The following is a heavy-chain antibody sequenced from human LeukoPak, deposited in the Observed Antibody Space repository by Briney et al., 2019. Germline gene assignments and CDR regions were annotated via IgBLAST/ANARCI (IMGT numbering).Heavy chain of an antibody. J-gene: IGHJ3*01. CDR2: FNPKSGGT. CDR1: GYTFSDYY. CDR3: ARVRPAGAAVRNAFDL. V-gene: IGHV1-2*02. Sequence: ASVKVSCKASGYTFSDYYMHWVRQAPGQGLEWMGWFNPKSGGTNYAQKFQGRVTMTRDTSISTSYMELRSLRSDDTAVYYCARVRPAGAAVRNAFDLWGQGTMVTVSS. D-gene: IGHD6-6*01.